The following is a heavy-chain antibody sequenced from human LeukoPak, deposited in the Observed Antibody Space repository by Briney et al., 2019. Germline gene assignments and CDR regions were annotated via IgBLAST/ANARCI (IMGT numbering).Heavy chain of an antibody. CDR3: ARAEPPYCTNGVCYLDY. Sequence: SQTLSLTCTVSGGSISSGGYYWSWIRQHPGKGLEWIGYIYYSGSTYYSPSLKSRVTISVDTSKNQFSLKLSSVTAADTAVYSCARAEPPYCTNGVCYLDYWGQGTLVTVSS. J-gene: IGHJ4*02. D-gene: IGHD2-8*01. V-gene: IGHV4-31*03. CDR2: IYYSGST. CDR1: GGSISSGGYY.